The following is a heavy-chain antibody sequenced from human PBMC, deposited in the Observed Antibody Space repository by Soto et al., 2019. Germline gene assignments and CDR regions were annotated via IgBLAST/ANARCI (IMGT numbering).Heavy chain of an antibody. V-gene: IGHV3-73*01. Sequence: GGSLRLSCAASGVTFSGSAMHWVRQASGKGLEWVGRIRSKANSYATAYAASVKGRFTISRDNSKNTLYLQMNSLRAEDTAVYYCAKTQRGIRAFDIWGQGTMVTVSS. CDR3: AKTQRGIRAFDI. CDR1: GVTFSGSA. D-gene: IGHD3-16*01. J-gene: IGHJ3*02. CDR2: IRSKANSYAT.